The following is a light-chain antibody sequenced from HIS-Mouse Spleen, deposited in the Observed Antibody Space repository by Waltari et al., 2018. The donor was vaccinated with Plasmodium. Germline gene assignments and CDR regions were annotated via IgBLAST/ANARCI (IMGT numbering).Light chain of an antibody. CDR3: CSYAGSSTFV. V-gene: IGLV2-23*03. CDR1: SSDVGSSNL. Sequence: QSALTQPASVSGSPGQSITISCTGTSSDVGSSNLVSWYQQPPGKAPNLMIYEGSKRPSGVSNRFSGSKSGNTASLTISGLQAEDEADYYCCSYAGSSTFVFGGGTKLTVL. CDR2: EGS. J-gene: IGLJ3*02.